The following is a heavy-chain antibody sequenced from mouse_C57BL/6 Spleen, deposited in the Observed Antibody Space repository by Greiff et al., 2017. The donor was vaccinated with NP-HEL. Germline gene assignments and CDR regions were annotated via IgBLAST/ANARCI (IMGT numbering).Heavy chain of an antibody. CDR1: GYTFTEYT. V-gene: IGHV1-62-2*01. CDR3: AGHEAGSSLYYYAMDY. Sequence: QVQLQQSGAELVKPGASVKLSCKASGYTFTEYTIHWVKQRSGQGLEWIGWFYPGSGSIKYNEKFKDKATLTADKSSSTVYMELSRLTSEDSAVYFCAGHEAGSSLYYYAMDYWGQGTSVTVSS. J-gene: IGHJ4*01. D-gene: IGHD1-1*01. CDR2: FYPGSGSI.